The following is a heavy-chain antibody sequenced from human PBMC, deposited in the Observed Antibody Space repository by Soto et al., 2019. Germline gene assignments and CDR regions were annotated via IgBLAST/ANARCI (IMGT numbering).Heavy chain of an antibody. D-gene: IGHD5-12*01. J-gene: IGHJ5*02. CDR3: ARGEDVDIVATISKSGFDP. Sequence: SETLSLTCTVSGGSISSGGYYWSWIRQHPGKGLEWIGYIYYSGSTYYNPSLKSRVTISVDTSKNQFSLKLSSVTAADTAVYYCARGEDVDIVATISKSGFDPWGQGTLVTVSS. CDR1: GGSISSGGYY. V-gene: IGHV4-31*03. CDR2: IYYSGST.